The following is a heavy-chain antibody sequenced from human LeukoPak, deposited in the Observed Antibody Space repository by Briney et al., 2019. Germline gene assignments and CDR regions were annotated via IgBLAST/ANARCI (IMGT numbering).Heavy chain of an antibody. Sequence: ASVKVSCKASGYTFTSYYMHWGRQAPGQGLEWMGVINPSGGTTSYSQKFHGRVTMTRDTSTSTVYMELSSLRSEDTAVYYCARGGGYGVDYWGQGTLVTVSS. J-gene: IGHJ4*02. CDR3: ARGGGYGVDY. CDR2: INPSGGTT. D-gene: IGHD2-15*01. CDR1: GYTFTSYY. V-gene: IGHV1-46*01.